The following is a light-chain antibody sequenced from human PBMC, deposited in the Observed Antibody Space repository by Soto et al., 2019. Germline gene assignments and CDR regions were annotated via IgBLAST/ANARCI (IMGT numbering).Light chain of an antibody. CDR2: EVN. CDR1: SSDVGGYDY. Sequence: QSVLSQPPSASGSPGQSFTISCTGTSSDVGGYDYVSWYQQHPGKAPKLIIYEVNKRPSGVPDRFSGSKSGNTASLTVSGLQAEDEAHYYCSPYAVSNRVFGTGTKVTV. V-gene: IGLV2-8*01. CDR3: SPYAVSNRV. J-gene: IGLJ1*01.